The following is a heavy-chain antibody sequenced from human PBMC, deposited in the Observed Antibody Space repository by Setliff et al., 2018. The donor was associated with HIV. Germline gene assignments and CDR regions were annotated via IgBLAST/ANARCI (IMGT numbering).Heavy chain of an antibody. CDR1: GYTFTSSG. V-gene: IGHV1-46*01. D-gene: IGHD2-15*01. CDR3: ARGSRITVVAILTYSRFDY. CDR2: LNPSGGST. Sequence: VASVKVSCKVSGYTFTSSGMNWVRQAPGQGLEWMGVLNPSGGSTSYAQKFQGRVTMTRDTSTSTVYMELSSLRSEDTAVYFCARGSRITVVAILTYSRFDYWGQGTLVTVSS. J-gene: IGHJ4*02.